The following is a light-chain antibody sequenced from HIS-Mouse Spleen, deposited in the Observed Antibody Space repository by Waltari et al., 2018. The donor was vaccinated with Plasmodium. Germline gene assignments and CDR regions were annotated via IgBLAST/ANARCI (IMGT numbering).Light chain of an antibody. V-gene: IGLV3-19*01. Sequence: SSELTQDPAVSVALGQTVRITCQGDSLRRYYASWYQQKPGQAPVLVIYGKNNRPSGIPDRCSGSSSGNTAALTITGAQAEDEADYYCNSRDSSGNHQVFGGGTKLTVL. CDR2: GKN. CDR1: SLRRYY. CDR3: NSRDSSGNHQV. J-gene: IGLJ3*02.